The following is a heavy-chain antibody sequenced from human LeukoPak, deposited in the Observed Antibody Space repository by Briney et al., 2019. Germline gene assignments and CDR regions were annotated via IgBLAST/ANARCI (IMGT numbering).Heavy chain of an antibody. CDR3: ARGIRIYYFDY. J-gene: IGHJ4*02. CDR1: GGSISSYY. D-gene: IGHD3-3*02. V-gene: IGHV4-59*06. CDR2: IDYSGST. Sequence: PSETLSLTCTVSGGSISSYYWSWMRQSPGKGLEWIGYIDYSGSTYYNPSLKSRVTISVDTSKNQFSLKLSSVTAADTAVYYCARGIRIYYFDYWGQGTLVTVSS.